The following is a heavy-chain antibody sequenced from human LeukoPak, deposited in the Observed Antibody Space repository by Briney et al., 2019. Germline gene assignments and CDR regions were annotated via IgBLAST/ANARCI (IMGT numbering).Heavy chain of an antibody. V-gene: IGHV4-38-2*01. Sequence: SETLSLTCAVSGYSISSNHYWGWIRQPPGKGLEWIGSIYHRGSTYYKPSLKSRVTISVDTSKNQFSLRLSSVTAADTAVYYCARGTSYPYDNFDYWGQGTLVTVSS. CDR3: ARGTSYPYDNFDY. J-gene: IGHJ4*02. D-gene: IGHD3-16*01. CDR1: GYSISSNHY. CDR2: IYHRGST.